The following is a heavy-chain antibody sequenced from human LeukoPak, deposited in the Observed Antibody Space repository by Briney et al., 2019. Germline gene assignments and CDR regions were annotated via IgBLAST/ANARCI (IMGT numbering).Heavy chain of an antibody. CDR3: ARRRKNDVLDY. CDR2: INHSGST. Sequence: SETLSLTCAVYGGSFSGYYWSWIRQPPGKGLEWIGEINHSGSTNYNPSLKSRVTISVDTSKNQFSLKLSSVTAADTAVYYCARRRKNDVLDYWGQGTLVTVSS. CDR1: GGSFSGYY. V-gene: IGHV4-34*01. J-gene: IGHJ4*02. D-gene: IGHD1-1*01.